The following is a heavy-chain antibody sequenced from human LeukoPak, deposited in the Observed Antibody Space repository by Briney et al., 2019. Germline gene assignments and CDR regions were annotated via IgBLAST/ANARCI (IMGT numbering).Heavy chain of an antibody. Sequence: PGGSLRLSCAASGFTFSSYAMHWVRQAPGKGLEYVSAISSNGGNTYYANSVKGRFTISRDNSKDTLYLQMGSLRAEDMAVYYCARNAMVRGNHFDYWGQGTLVAVSS. V-gene: IGHV3-64*01. CDR1: GFTFSSYA. J-gene: IGHJ4*02. CDR3: ARNAMVRGNHFDY. CDR2: ISSNGGNT. D-gene: IGHD3-10*01.